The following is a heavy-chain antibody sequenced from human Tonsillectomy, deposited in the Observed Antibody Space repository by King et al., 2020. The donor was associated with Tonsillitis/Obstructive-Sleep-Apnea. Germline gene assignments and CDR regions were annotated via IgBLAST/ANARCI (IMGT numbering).Heavy chain of an antibody. CDR3: VRDDKDGRYFDY. CDR1: GYTFTRNY. CDR2: INPSSGST. J-gene: IGHJ4*02. V-gene: IGHV1-46*01. Sequence: QLVQSGAEVKKPGASVKVSCKASGYTFTRNYVHLVRQAPGQGLEWMGIINPSSGSTTYAQAFQGRVTMTRDTSTSTVSMELSSLRSEDTAIYYCVRDDKDGRYFDYWGQGSLVTVSS. D-gene: IGHD2-15*01.